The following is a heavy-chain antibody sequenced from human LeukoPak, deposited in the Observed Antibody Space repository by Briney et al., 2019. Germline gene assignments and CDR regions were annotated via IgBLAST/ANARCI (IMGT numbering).Heavy chain of an antibody. J-gene: IGHJ4*02. CDR3: ARAGYCSGGSCYTLYYFDY. V-gene: IGHV3-13*01. CDR1: GFTFSSYS. D-gene: IGHD2-15*01. CDR2: IGTAGDT. Sequence: PGGSLRLSCAASGFTFSSYSMNWVRQAPGKGLEWVSAIGTAGDTYYTGSVKGRFTISRENAKNSLYLQMNSLRAGDTAVYYCARAGYCSGGSCYTLYYFDYWGQGTLVTVSS.